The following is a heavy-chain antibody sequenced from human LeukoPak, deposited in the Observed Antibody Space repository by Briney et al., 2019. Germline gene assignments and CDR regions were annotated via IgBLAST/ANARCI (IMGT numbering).Heavy chain of an antibody. Sequence: GGSLRLSCAASGFTFSSYEMNWVRQAPGKGLEWVSYISSSGSTIYYADSVKGRFTTSRDNTKNFVLLQMKSLRDEDTALYYCARAAVDIVADYFYYLDVWGKGTTVIVSS. CDR1: GFTFSSYE. CDR2: ISSSGSTI. D-gene: IGHD5-12*01. V-gene: IGHV3-48*03. CDR3: ARAAVDIVADYFYYLDV. J-gene: IGHJ6*03.